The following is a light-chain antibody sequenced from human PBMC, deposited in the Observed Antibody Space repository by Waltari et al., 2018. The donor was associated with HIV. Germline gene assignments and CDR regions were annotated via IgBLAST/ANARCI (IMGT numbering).Light chain of an antibody. CDR2: DVT. V-gene: IGLV2-14*03. CDR1: GAEIGAYNY. Sequence: QSALTQPASVSGSPGQSITISCAGTGAEIGAYNYVAWYQKLPDSVTKLIIYDVTSRPSWISDRFSASKSGNAASLTISGLQAEDEGDYYCSSFAGSRTHVVLGGGTKLTVL. J-gene: IGLJ2*01. CDR3: SSFAGSRTHVV.